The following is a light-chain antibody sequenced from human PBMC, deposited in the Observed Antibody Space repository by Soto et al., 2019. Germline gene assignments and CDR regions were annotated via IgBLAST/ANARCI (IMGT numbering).Light chain of an antibody. CDR3: QQSYSTPWT. Sequence: DIQMTQSPSTLSASVGDRVAITCPASQSISSWLAWYQQKPGKAPKLLIYKTSSLESGVPSRFSGSGSGTEFTLTISSLQPEDFATYYCQQSYSTPWTFGQGTKVDIK. V-gene: IGKV1-5*03. CDR2: KTS. J-gene: IGKJ1*01. CDR1: QSISSW.